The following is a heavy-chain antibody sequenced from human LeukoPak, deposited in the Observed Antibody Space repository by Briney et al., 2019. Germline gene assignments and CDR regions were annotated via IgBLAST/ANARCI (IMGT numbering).Heavy chain of an antibody. CDR2: ISYDGSNK. J-gene: IGHJ4*02. V-gene: IGHV3-30-3*01. Sequence: PGRSLRLSCAASGFTFSSYAMHWVRQAPGKGLEWVAVISYDGSNKYYADSVKGRFTISRDNSENTLYLQMNSLRAEDTAVYYCARDRPHFDYWGQGTLVTVSS. CDR1: GFTFSSYA. CDR3: ARDRPHFDY. D-gene: IGHD6-6*01.